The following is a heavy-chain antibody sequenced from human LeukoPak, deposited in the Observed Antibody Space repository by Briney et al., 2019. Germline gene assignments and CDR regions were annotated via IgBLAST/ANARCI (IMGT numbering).Heavy chain of an antibody. CDR2: IIPILGIA. V-gene: IGHV1-69*02. CDR1: GGTFSSYT. J-gene: IGHJ6*02. CDR3: ARGHQPPYYGMDV. Sequence: ASVKVSCKASGGTFSSYTISWVRQAPGQGLEWMGRIIPILGIANYAQKFQGRVTITADKSTSTAYMELSSLRSEDTAVFYCARGHQPPYYGMDVWGQGTTVIVSS.